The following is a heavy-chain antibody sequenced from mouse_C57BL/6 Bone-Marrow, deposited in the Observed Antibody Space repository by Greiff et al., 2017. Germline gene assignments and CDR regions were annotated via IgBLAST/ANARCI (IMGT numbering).Heavy chain of an antibody. CDR1: GFSLTSYG. CDR2: IWGGGST. V-gene: IGHV2-9*01. D-gene: IGHD1-1*01. Sequence: VKLVESGPGLVAPSQCLSITCTVSGFSLTSYGLDWVRQPPGKGLEWLGVIWGGGSTNYNSCFMFRLSISKDTSKSQVFLKMNSLQTDDTAMYYCAKQGRRYPFAYWGQGTLVTVSA. J-gene: IGHJ3*01. CDR3: AKQGRRYPFAY.